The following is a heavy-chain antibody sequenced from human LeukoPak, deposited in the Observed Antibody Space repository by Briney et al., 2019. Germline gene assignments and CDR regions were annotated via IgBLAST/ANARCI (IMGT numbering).Heavy chain of an antibody. D-gene: IGHD3-10*01. J-gene: IGHJ6*03. CDR2: IYSDGTT. V-gene: IGHV3-53*01. CDR1: GFTVFSNY. Sequence: GGSLRLSCAASGFTVFSNYMSWVRQAPGKELEWVSVIYSDGTTYYADSVQGRFTISRDNSKNTVYLQMKSLRAEDTAVYFCARERSYYYYYMDVWGKGTTVTVSS. CDR3: ARERSYYYYYMDV.